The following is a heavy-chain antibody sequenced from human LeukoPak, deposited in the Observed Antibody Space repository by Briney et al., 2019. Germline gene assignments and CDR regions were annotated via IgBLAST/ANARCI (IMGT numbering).Heavy chain of an antibody. CDR3: ARGDIVVVTAFDI. J-gene: IGHJ3*02. V-gene: IGHV1-18*01. CDR1: GYTFTSYG. CDR2: ISAYNGNT. Sequence: EASVKVSCKASGYTFTSYGISWVRQAPGQGLEWMGWISAYNGNTNYAQKLQGRVTMTTDTSTSTAYMELSSLRSEDTAVYYCARGDIVVVTAFDIWGQGTMVTVSS. D-gene: IGHD2-21*02.